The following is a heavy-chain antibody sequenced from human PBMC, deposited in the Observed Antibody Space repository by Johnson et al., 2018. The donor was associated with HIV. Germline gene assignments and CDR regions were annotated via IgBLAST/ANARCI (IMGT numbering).Heavy chain of an antibody. CDR2: IRYDGSNK. CDR3: VRACRDGYTCDAFDI. Sequence: QVQLVESGGGVVQPGGSLRLSCEASGFTFSSYGMHWVRQAPGKGLEWVAFIRYDGSNKYYADSVKGRFTISRDNSKNTLYLQMNRLRAEDTAVYYCVRACRDGYTCDAFDIWGQGTMVTVSS. D-gene: IGHD5-24*01. CDR1: GFTFSSYG. V-gene: IGHV3-30*02. J-gene: IGHJ3*02.